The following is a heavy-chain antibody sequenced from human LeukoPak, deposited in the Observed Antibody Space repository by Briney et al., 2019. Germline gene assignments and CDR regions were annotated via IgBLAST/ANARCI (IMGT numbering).Heavy chain of an antibody. CDR2: ISGSGGST. V-gene: IGHV3-23*01. CDR3: ARATSDFWSGYYDFYFDY. D-gene: IGHD3-3*01. J-gene: IGHJ4*02. CDR1: GFTFSSYA. Sequence: GGSLRLSCAASGFTFSSYAMSWVRQAPGKGLEWVSAISGSGGSTYYADSVKGRFTISRDNSKNTLYLQMNSLRAEDTAVYYCARATSDFWSGYYDFYFDYWGQGTLVTVSS.